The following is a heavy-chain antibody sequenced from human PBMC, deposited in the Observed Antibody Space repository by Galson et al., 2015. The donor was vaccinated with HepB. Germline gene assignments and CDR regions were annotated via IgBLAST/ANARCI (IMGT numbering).Heavy chain of an antibody. CDR3: ARGACSSTSCYTLWYFDL. V-gene: IGHV1-3*01. CDR2: INAGNGNT. Sequence: SVKVSCKASGYTFTSYAMHWVRQAPGQRLEWMGWINAGNGNTKYSQKFQGRVTITRDTSASTAYMELSSLRSEDTAVYYCARGACSSTSCYTLWYFDLWGRGTLVTVSS. D-gene: IGHD2-2*02. J-gene: IGHJ2*01. CDR1: GYTFTSYA.